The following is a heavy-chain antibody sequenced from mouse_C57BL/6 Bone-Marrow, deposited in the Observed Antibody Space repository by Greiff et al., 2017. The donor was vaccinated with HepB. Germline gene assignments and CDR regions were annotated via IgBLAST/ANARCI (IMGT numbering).Heavy chain of an antibody. J-gene: IGHJ3*01. CDR3: SRWGGLRPGFAY. CDR2: ITPSSGYT. CDR1: GYTFTSYW. D-gene: IGHD2-4*01. V-gene: IGHV1-7*01. Sequence: VNVVESGAELAKPGASVKLSCKASGYTFTSYWMHWVKQRPGQGLEWIGYITPSSGYTKYNQKFKDKSTLTADKSSSTAYMQLSSLTYEDSAVYYGSRWGGLRPGFAYWGQGTLVTVSA.